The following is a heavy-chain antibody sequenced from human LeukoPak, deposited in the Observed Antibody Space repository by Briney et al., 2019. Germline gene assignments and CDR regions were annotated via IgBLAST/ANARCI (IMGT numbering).Heavy chain of an antibody. CDR1: GGSISSYY. CDR2: IYYSGST. V-gene: IGHV4-59*08. J-gene: IGHJ4*02. CDR3: ASWTQTGYDGSGYDDY. Sequence: SETLSLTCTVSGGSISSYYWSWIRQPPGKGLEWIGYIYYSGSTNYNPSLKSRVTISVDTSKNQFSLKLSSVTAADTAVYYCASWTQTGYDGSGYDDYWGQGTLVTVSS. D-gene: IGHD3-22*01.